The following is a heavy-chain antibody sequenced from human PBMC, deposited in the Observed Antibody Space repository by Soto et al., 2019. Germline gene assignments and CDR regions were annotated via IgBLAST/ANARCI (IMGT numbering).Heavy chain of an antibody. CDR3: ARGPMDY. CDR2: MNPNSGDT. Sequence: QVHLEQSGAEVKKPGTSVKVSCEASGYTFTSYELNWVRQATGQGLEWMGWMNPNSGDTGYAQKFQGRVTMTRNTSISTAYMELSSLTSEDTAVYYCARGPMDYWGRGTLVTVSS. V-gene: IGHV1-8*01. J-gene: IGHJ4*02. CDR1: GYTFTSYE.